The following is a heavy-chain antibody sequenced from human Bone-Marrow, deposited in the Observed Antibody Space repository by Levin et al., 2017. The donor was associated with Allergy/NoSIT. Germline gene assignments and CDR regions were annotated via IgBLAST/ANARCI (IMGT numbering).Heavy chain of an antibody. J-gene: IGHJ3*02. CDR3: ARPRDYDILTGRRDDAFDI. CDR1: GGSISSSSYY. CDR2: IYYSGST. D-gene: IGHD3-9*01. V-gene: IGHV4-39*01. Sequence: ESLKISCTVSGGSISSSSYYWGWIRQPPGKGLEWIGSIYYSGSTYYNPSLKSRVTISVDTSKNQFSLKLSSVTAADTAVYYCARPRDYDILTGRRDDAFDIWGQGTMVTVSS.